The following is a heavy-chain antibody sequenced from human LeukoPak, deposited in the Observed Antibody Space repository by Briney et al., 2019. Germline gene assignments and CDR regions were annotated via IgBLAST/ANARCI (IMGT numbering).Heavy chain of an antibody. V-gene: IGHV3-74*01. CDR2: INNDGRNT. CDR3: ASISGY. CDR1: GFTFSSYW. Sequence: PGGSLRLSCAASGFTFSSYWMHWVRQAPGKGLVWVSRINNDGRNTSYAHSVKGRFPIPRDNAKNTLYLQMNSLRAEDKAVYYCASISGYWGQGTLVTVSS. D-gene: IGHD3-10*01. J-gene: IGHJ4*02.